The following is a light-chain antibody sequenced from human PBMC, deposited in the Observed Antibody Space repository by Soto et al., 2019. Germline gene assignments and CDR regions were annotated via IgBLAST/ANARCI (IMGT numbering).Light chain of an antibody. CDR3: QQLKSYPLS. V-gene: IGKV1-9*01. CDR1: QDISRS. Sequence: DIQLTQSPSFLSASVGDRVTITCRTSQDISRSLDWYQQKPGKAPQLLISAASTLQSGVPSRFSGSGSGSEFTLTISSLQPEDFATYYCQQLKSYPLSFGGGTKVEI. J-gene: IGKJ4*01. CDR2: AAS.